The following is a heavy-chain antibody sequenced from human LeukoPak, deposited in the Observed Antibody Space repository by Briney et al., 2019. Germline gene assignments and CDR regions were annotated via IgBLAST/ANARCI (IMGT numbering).Heavy chain of an antibody. CDR1: GFTFSNYA. Sequence: GGSLRLSWAASGFTFSNYAMHWVRQAAGKGLEWLAYIRYDGSSKYYADFVKGRFTISRDYSKNTLYLHMNSLRAEDTAVYYCARDQAGSGHYADYWGQGTLVTVSS. J-gene: IGHJ4*02. CDR2: IRYDGSSK. V-gene: IGHV3-30*02. CDR3: ARDQAGSGHYADY. D-gene: IGHD3-10*01.